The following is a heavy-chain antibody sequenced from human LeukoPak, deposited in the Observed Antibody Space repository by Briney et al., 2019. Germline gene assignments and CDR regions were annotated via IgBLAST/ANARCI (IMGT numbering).Heavy chain of an antibody. V-gene: IGHV3-23*01. Sequence: GGSLRLSCADSGFTFRRYATRWVRQAPGKGLEGVSAISGSGGSTYYADSVKGRFTISRDNSKKTLYLQMNSLRAEDSAVYYCARGGAFDIWGQGTMVTVSS. CDR3: ARGGAFDI. CDR2: ISGSGGST. J-gene: IGHJ3*02. CDR1: GFTFRRYA.